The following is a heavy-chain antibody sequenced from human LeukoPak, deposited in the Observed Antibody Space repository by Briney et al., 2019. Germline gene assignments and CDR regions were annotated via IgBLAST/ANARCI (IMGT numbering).Heavy chain of an antibody. V-gene: IGHV3-30*01. CDR2: ISYDGSNK. J-gene: IGHJ4*02. CDR3: ARDRGPFDY. CDR1: GFTFSSYA. Sequence: GGSLRPSCAASGFTFSSYAMHWVRQAPGKGLEWVAVISYDGSNKYYADSVKGRFTISRDNSKNTLYLQMNSLRAEDTAVYYCARDRGPFDYWGQGTLVTVSS. D-gene: IGHD6-25*01.